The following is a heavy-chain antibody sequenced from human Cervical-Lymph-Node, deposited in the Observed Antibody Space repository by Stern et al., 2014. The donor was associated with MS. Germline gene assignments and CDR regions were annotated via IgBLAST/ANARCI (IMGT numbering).Heavy chain of an antibody. V-gene: IGHV1-69*01. CDR2: IIPIFGTA. D-gene: IGHD3-9*01. Sequence: QVQLGQSGAEVKKPGSSVKVSCKASGGTFSSYAISWVRQAPGQGLEWMGGIIPIFGTANYAQKFQGRVTITADESTSTAYMELSSLRSEDTAVYYCARRGYFDWDNGMDVWGQGTTVTVSS. CDR3: ARRGYFDWDNGMDV. J-gene: IGHJ6*02. CDR1: GGTFSSYA.